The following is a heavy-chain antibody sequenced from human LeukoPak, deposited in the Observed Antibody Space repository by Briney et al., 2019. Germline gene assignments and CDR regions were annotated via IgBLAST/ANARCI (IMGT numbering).Heavy chain of an antibody. Sequence: GGSLRLSCAASGFAFSNHWMSWVRQAPGKGLEWVANIRQDGNEKYYVGSVKGRLTISRDNAKNSLYLQMNSLRSEDTAVYYCARVGVDSGSYKGADYWGQGTLVSVSS. CDR3: ARVGVDSGSYKGADY. D-gene: IGHD1-26*01. CDR2: IRQDGNEK. V-gene: IGHV3-7*01. J-gene: IGHJ4*02. CDR1: GFAFSNHW.